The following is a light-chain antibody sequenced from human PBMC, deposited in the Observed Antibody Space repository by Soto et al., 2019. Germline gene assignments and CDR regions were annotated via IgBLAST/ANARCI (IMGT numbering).Light chain of an antibody. Sequence: DIQMTQSPSTLSASVGDRVTITCRASQSISTWLAWYQQEPGKAPKLLIHKASSLQSGVPSRFSGSGSGTDFTLTIRSLHPDDFATYYCKQYNSYSPTFGQGTKVDIK. J-gene: IGKJ1*01. V-gene: IGKV1-5*03. CDR3: KQYNSYSPT. CDR1: QSISTW. CDR2: KAS.